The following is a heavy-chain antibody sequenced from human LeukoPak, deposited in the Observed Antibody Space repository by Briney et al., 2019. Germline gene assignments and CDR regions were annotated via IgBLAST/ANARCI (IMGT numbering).Heavy chain of an antibody. V-gene: IGHV1-69*02. J-gene: IGHJ5*02. D-gene: IGHD3-22*01. CDR2: IIPILGIA. Sequence: SVKVSCKASGDTFSSYTISWVRQAPGQGLEWMGRIIPILGIANYAQKFQGRVTITADESTSTAYMELSSLRSEDTAVYYCTQTSDYYDSSGYSSWGQGTLVTVSS. CDR1: GDTFSSYT. CDR3: TQTSDYYDSSGYSS.